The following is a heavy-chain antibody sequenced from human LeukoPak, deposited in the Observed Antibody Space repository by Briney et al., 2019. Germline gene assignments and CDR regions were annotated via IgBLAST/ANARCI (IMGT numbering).Heavy chain of an antibody. Sequence: GGSLRLSCAASGFTFSSYNMNWVRQAPGKGLEWVSSISSSDSYIYYADSVKGRFTISRDNAKNSLYLQMNSLRAEDTAVYYCAELGITMIGGVWGKGTAVTISS. D-gene: IGHD3-10*02. V-gene: IGHV3-21*01. CDR1: GFTFSSYN. J-gene: IGHJ6*04. CDR2: ISSSDSYI. CDR3: AELGITMIGGV.